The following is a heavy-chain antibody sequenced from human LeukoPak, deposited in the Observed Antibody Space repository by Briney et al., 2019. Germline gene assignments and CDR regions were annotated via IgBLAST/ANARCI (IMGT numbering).Heavy chain of an antibody. Sequence: ASVKVSCKASGYTFTSYYMHWVRQAPGQGLEWLGIINPSGGSTSYAQKFQGRVTMTRDTSTSTVYMELSSLRSEDTAVYYCARETDDILTGYYPAWNYWGQGTPVTVSS. J-gene: IGHJ4*02. V-gene: IGHV1-46*01. CDR1: GYTFTSYY. D-gene: IGHD3-9*01. CDR2: INPSGGST. CDR3: ARETDDILTGYYPAWNY.